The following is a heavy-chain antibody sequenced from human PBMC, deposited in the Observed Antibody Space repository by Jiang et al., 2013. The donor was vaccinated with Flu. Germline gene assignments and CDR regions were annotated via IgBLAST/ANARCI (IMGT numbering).Heavy chain of an antibody. J-gene: IGHJ4*02. CDR1: GGSFSGYY. D-gene: IGHD3-10*01. Sequence: VALLKPSETLSLTCAVYGGSFSGYYWSWIRQPPGKGLEWIGEINHSGSTNYNPSLKSRVTISVDTSKNQFSLKLSSVTAADTAVYYCAGGSGSQFAPPLPFDYWGQGTLVTVSS. V-gene: IGHV4-34*01. CDR2: INHSGST. CDR3: AGGSGSQFAPPLPFDY.